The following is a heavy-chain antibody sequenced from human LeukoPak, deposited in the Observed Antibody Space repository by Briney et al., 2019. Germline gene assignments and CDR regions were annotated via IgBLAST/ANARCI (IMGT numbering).Heavy chain of an antibody. J-gene: IGHJ4*02. CDR2: ISWNSGSI. D-gene: IGHD5-18*01. CDR1: GFTFDDYA. V-gene: IGHV3-9*01. CDR3: ARDRYSYGPPLGY. Sequence: GGSLRLSCAASGFTFDDYAMHWVRQAPGKGLEWVSGISWNSGSIGYADSVKGRFTISRDNAKNSLYLQMNSLRAEDTAVYYCARDRYSYGPPLGYWGQGTLVTVSS.